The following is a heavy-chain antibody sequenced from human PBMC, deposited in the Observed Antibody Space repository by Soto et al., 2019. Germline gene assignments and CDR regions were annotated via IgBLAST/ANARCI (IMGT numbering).Heavy chain of an antibody. CDR3: ARDLAAAAY. V-gene: IGHV1-46*01. D-gene: IGHD6-13*01. CDR1: GYIFTNYY. CDR2: INPLPTSGST. J-gene: IGHJ4*02. Sequence: QVQLVQSGAEVKKPGASVKVSCKASGYIFTNYYIHWVRQAPGQGLEWMAIINPLPTSGSTNYAQKFQGRVTVTRYKSPSTVYLELSSLRSDDTAVYYCARDLAAAAYWGQGTLVTVSS.